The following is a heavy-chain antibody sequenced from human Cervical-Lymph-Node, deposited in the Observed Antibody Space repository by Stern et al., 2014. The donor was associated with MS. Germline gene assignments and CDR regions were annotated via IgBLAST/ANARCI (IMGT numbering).Heavy chain of an antibody. J-gene: IGHJ6*02. D-gene: IGHD1-26*01. CDR1: GYILSEIS. V-gene: IGHV1-24*01. CDR2: FDPGGGEK. CDR3: ATDVATGRDPTHYSHYGMDV. Sequence: QVQLVQSGAEVKKPGASVKVSCKVSGYILSEISMHWVRQAPGKGLEWMGGFDPGGGEKIYPHKFPGSVNTTEDTQTATAHTELRSLRSDDTAVYYCATDVATGRDPTHYSHYGMDVWGQGTTVTVSS.